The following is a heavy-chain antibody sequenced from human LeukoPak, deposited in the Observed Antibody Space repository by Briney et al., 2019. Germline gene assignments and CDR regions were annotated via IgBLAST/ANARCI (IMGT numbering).Heavy chain of an antibody. CDR2: IYYSGST. CDR1: GGSISSSSYY. D-gene: IGHD6-13*01. V-gene: IGHV4-39*01. Sequence: KPSETLSLTCTVSGGSISSSSYYWGWIRQPPGKGLEWIGSIYYSGSTYYNPSLKSRVTISVDTSKNQFSLKLSSVTAADTAVYYCARHMWLDSSSCPSCGGYNWFDPWGQGTLVTVSS. J-gene: IGHJ5*02. CDR3: ARHMWLDSSSCPSCGGYNWFDP.